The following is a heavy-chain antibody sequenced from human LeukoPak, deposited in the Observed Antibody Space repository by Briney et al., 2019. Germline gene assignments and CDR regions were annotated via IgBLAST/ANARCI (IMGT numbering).Heavy chain of an antibody. J-gene: IGHJ4*02. Sequence: SETLSLTCTVSGGSISSYYWSWIRQPPGKGLEWIGYIYYSGSTNYNPSLKSRVTISVDTSKNQFSLKLSSVTAADTAVYYCARDVVLTGNYDRSGYDYLDYWGQGNLVTVSS. CDR1: GGSISSYY. CDR2: IYYSGST. V-gene: IGHV4-59*01. D-gene: IGHD3-22*01. CDR3: ARDVVLTGNYDRSGYDYLDY.